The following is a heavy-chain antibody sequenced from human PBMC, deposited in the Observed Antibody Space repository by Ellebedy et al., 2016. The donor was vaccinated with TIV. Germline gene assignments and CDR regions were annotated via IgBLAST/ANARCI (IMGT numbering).Heavy chain of an antibody. J-gene: IGHJ5*02. D-gene: IGHD3-3*01. V-gene: IGHV1-2*02. CDR3: AREDIFGVVNWFDP. CDR1: GYTFTGYY. CDR2: INPNSGGT. Sequence: ASVKVSCXASGYTFTGYYMHWVRQAPGQGLEWMGWINPNSGGTNYAQKFQGRVTMTRDTSISTAYMELSRLRSDDTAVYYCAREDIFGVVNWFDPWGQGTLVTVSS.